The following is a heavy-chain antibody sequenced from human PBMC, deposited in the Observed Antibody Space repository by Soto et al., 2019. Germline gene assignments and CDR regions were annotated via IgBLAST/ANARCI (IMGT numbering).Heavy chain of an antibody. V-gene: IGHV3-7*03. CDR1: GFTFSSDW. CDR2: IKQDGSEK. J-gene: IGHJ4*02. Sequence: GGSLRLSCAASGFTFSSDWMSWVRQAPGKGLEWVANIKQDGSEKYYVDSVKGRFTISRDNAKNSLYLQKNSLRSEDTAVYYCARDYDFWSCYLTFDYWGQGTPVTVSS. D-gene: IGHD3-3*01. CDR3: ARDYDFWSCYLTFDY.